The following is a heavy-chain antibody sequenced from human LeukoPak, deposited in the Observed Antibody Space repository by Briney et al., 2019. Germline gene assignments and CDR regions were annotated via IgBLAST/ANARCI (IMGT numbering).Heavy chain of an antibody. CDR3: ASLRFLEWLSRSSPFGY. Sequence: GGSLRLSCAASGFTFSSYAMHWVRQAPGKGLKWVAVISYDGSNKYYADSVKGRFTISRDNSKNTLYLQMNSLRAEDTAVYYCASLRFLEWLSRSSPFGYWGQGTLVTVSS. J-gene: IGHJ4*02. CDR1: GFTFSSYA. CDR2: ISYDGSNK. V-gene: IGHV3-30-3*01. D-gene: IGHD3-3*01.